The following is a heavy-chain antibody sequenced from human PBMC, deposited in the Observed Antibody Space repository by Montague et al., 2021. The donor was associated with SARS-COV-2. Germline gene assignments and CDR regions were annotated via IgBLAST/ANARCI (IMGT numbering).Heavy chain of an antibody. D-gene: IGHD2-2*02. J-gene: IGHJ4*03. CDR2: MYYTGTS. CDR3: ERGLGHTSMFRFFDY. CDR1: GGSASGYY. Sequence: SETLSLTCAISGGSASGYYWAWIRQPPGKGLERIGYMYYTGTSNYNPSPKIRVSMSIYTSKTHFSLNLTPVAAADTGAYYCERGLGHTSMFRFFDYWGHGAQVTVSS. V-gene: IGHV4-59*02.